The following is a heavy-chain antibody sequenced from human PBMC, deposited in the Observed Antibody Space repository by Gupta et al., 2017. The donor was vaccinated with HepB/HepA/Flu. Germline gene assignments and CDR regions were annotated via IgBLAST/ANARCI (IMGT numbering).Heavy chain of an antibody. CDR1: GYTFTDYY. Sequence: QVQLVQSGAEVKKPGASVKVSCKASGYTFTDYYMHWARQAPGQGLEWMGGINPKTGGTNYAQKFQGRVTMTRDTAINTVYMEMSRLRSDDTAVYYCAKTDYNVLTGFWMRGVDYWGQGTLVTVSS. V-gene: IGHV1-2*02. J-gene: IGHJ4*02. CDR2: INPKTGGT. D-gene: IGHD3-9*01. CDR3: AKTDYNVLTGFWMRGVDY.